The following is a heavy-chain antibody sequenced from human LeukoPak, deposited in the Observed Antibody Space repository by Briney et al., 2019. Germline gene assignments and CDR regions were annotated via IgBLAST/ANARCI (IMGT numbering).Heavy chain of an antibody. Sequence: ASVKVSCKASGYTFTNYGISWVRQAPGQGLEWMGWISAYNGNTNYAQKLQGRVTMTTDTSTSAAYMELRSLRSDDTAVYYCARESIALLVDYWGQGTLVTVSS. CDR1: GYTFTNYG. V-gene: IGHV1-18*01. CDR3: ARESIALLVDY. D-gene: IGHD1-26*01. CDR2: ISAYNGNT. J-gene: IGHJ4*02.